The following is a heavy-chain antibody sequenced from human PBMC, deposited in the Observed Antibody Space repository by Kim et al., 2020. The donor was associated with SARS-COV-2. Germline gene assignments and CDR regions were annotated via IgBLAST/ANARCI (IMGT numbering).Heavy chain of an antibody. CDR3: ASQYYYDSSGYLGDYFDY. V-gene: IGHV1-3*01. J-gene: IGHJ4*02. D-gene: IGHD3-22*01. CDR2: INAGNGNT. CDR1: GYTFTSYA. Sequence: ASVKVSCKASGYTFTSYAMHWVRQAPGQRLEWMGWINAGNGNTKYSQKFQGRVTITRDTSASTAYMELSSLRSEDTAVYYCASQYYYDSSGYLGDYFDYWGQGTLVTVSS.